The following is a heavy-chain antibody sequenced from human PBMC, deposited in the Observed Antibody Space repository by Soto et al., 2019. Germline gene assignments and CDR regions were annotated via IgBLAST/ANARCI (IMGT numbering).Heavy chain of an antibody. J-gene: IGHJ6*02. CDR2: IIPNNGNT. Sequence: ASVKVSCKASGGTFSSYAISWVRQAPGQGLEWMGWIIPNNGNTNYAQKFQGRVAITTDESTSTAYMELRSLRSDDTAVYYCARDMFYYGSGSYYNGYYYYYYGMDVWGQGTTVTVSS. D-gene: IGHD3-10*01. CDR1: GGTFSSYA. CDR3: ARDMFYYGSGSYYNGYYYYYYGMDV. V-gene: IGHV1-18*01.